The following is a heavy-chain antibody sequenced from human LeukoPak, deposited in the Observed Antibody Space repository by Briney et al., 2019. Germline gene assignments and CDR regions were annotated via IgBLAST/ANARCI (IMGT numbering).Heavy chain of an antibody. CDR3: ARSTTIKGWFDP. D-gene: IGHD4-11*01. Sequence: SETLSLTCTVSGGSIGSSTYYWGWIRQPPGKGLEWIVSIYYSGSTYYNPSLKSRVTISVDTSKNQFSLNLTSVTAADTAVYYCARSTTIKGWFDPWGQGTLVTVSS. V-gene: IGHV4-39*01. CDR2: IYYSGST. J-gene: IGHJ5*02. CDR1: GGSIGSSTYY.